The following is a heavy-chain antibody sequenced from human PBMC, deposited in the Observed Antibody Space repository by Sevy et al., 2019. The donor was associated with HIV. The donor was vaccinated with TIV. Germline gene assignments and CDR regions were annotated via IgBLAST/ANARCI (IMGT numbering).Heavy chain of an antibody. J-gene: IGHJ4*01. D-gene: IGHD3-10*01. CDR2: LSGNGGTT. V-gene: IGHV3-23*01. CDR3: AKDFYGSGSYYTTDY. CDR1: GFTFSSCA. Sequence: GGSLRLSCTASGFTFSSCAMTWFRQAPGRGLEWISSLSGNGGTTYYADSVKGRFTISRDNSKNTVYLQMNSLRAEDTALYYCAKDFYGSGSYYTTDYWGQGTLVTISS.